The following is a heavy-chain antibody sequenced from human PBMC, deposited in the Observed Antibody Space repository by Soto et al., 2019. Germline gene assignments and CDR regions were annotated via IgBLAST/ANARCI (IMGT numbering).Heavy chain of an antibody. CDR3: ARVWDIVAVVAATKDYYGMDG. J-gene: IGHJ6*02. CDR1: GGSFSGYY. V-gene: IGHV4-34*01. D-gene: IGHD2-15*01. CDR2: INHSGST. Sequence: SETLSLTCTVYGGSFSGYYWSWIRQPPGKGPEWIGEINHSGSTNYNPSLKSRVTISVDTSKNQFSLKLSSVTAADTAVYYCARVWDIVAVVAATKDYYGMDGWGQGTTVTVSS.